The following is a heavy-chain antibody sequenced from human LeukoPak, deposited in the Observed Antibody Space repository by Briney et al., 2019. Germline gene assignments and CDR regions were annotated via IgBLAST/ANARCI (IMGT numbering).Heavy chain of an antibody. CDR2: IYYSGST. CDR3: ARGYYDGGHYYYEGGSVDS. D-gene: IGHD3-22*01. Sequence: SETLSLTCTVSGGSISSYYWSWIQQPPGKGLEWIGYIYYSGSTNYNPSLKSRVTISVDTSKNQFSLKLSSVTAADTAVYYCARGYYDGGHYYYEGGSVDSWGQGTHVTVSS. V-gene: IGHV4-59*01. J-gene: IGHJ4*02. CDR1: GGSISSYY.